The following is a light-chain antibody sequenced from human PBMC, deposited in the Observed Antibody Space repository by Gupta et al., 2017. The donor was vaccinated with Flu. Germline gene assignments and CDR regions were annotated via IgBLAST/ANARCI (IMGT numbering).Light chain of an antibody. CDR1: NSNIGPNY. CDR2: DNN. CDR3: CTWAHSLNNGRV. J-gene: IGLJ3*02. Sequence: QSVLTQPPSVSAAPGQKVTISCSGSNSNIGPNYVSWYQQLPGTAPNLLIYDNNKRPSGIPDRFSCSKSGTSATPGLTVLQTGDEADYDYCTWAHSLNNGRVFGGGTKLTVL. V-gene: IGLV1-51*01.